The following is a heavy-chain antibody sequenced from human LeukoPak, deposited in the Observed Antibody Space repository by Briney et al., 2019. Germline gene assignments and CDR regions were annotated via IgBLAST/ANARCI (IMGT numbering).Heavy chain of an antibody. CDR3: ARVSIFGVVIPPDF. D-gene: IGHD3-3*02. CDR2: ISSDGSTK. Sequence: VGSLRLSCAASGFTFSSYAMHWVRQAPGKGLEWVAVISSDGSTKYYADSVKGRFTISRDNSKNTLFLQMNSLRAEDTAVYYCARVSIFGVVIPPDFWGQGTLVTVSS. J-gene: IGHJ4*02. V-gene: IGHV3-30*01. CDR1: GFTFSSYA.